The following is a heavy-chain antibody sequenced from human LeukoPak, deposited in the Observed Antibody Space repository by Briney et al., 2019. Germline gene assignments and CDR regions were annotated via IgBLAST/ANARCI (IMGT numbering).Heavy chain of an antibody. J-gene: IGHJ6*03. D-gene: IGHD2-2*01. CDR1: GYTFTSYG. CDR2: ISAYNGNT. V-gene: IGHV1-18*01. Sequence: ASVKVSCKASGYTFTSYGISWVRQAPGQGLEWMGWISAYNGNTNYAQKLQGRVTMTTDTSTSTAYMELRSLRSDDTAVYYCARMPWDYYYCYMDVWGKGTTVTVSS. CDR3: ARMPWDYYYCYMDV.